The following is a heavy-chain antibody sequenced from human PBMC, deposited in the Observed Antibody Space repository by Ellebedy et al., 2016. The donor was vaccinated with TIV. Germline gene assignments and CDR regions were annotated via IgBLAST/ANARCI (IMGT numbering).Heavy chain of an antibody. V-gene: IGHV3-30-3*01. J-gene: IGHJ4*02. CDR2: ISFDGSNK. D-gene: IGHD5-18*01. CDR3: ARGGYNYGHLDY. CDR1: GFTFGDIA. Sequence: GESLKISXAASGFTFGDIAMHWVRQAPGKGLEWVAIISFDGSNKYYAASVKGRFTISRDNSKNTLYLQMSSLRAEDTAWYYCARGGYNYGHLDYWGQGTLVTVSS.